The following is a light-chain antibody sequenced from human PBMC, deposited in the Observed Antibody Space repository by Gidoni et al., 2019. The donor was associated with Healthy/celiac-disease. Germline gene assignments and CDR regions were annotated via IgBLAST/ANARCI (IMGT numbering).Light chain of an antibody. CDR2: KAS. J-gene: IGKJ1*01. CDR3: QQYNSPWT. V-gene: IGKV1-5*03. CDR1: QSISSW. Sequence: DIQMTQSPSTLPASGGDRVTITCRDSQSISSWLAWYQQKPGKAPKLLIYKASSLESGVPSRCSGSGSRKEFTNTISSLQHDDFANYYCQQYNSPWTFGQGTKVEIK.